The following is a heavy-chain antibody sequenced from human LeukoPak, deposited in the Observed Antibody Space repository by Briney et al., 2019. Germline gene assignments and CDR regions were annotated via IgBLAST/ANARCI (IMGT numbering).Heavy chain of an antibody. CDR1: GGTFSSYA. CDR2: IIPIFGTA. D-gene: IGHD2-2*02. Sequence: SVKVSCKASGGTFSSYAISWVRQAPGQGLEWMGGIIPIFGTANYARKFQGRVTITADESTSTAYMELSSLRSEDTAVYYCARDRNPSDIVVVPAAIDAGWFDPWGQGTLVTVSS. J-gene: IGHJ5*02. CDR3: ARDRNPSDIVVVPAAIDAGWFDP. V-gene: IGHV1-69*13.